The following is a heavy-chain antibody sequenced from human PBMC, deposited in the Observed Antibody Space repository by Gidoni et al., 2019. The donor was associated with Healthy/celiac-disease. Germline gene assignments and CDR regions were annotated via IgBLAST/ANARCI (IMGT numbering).Heavy chain of an antibody. V-gene: IGHV3-21*01. CDR2: ISSSSSYI. CDR3: ASGGIRAGDI. J-gene: IGHJ4*02. D-gene: IGHD2-15*01. Sequence: EVQLVESGGGLVKPGGSLRLSCAASGFTFSSYSMKWVRQAPGKGLEWVSSISSSSSYIYYADSVKGRLTISRDNAKNSLYLQMNSLRSEDTAVYYCASGGIRAGDIWGQGTLVTVSS. CDR1: GFTFSSYS.